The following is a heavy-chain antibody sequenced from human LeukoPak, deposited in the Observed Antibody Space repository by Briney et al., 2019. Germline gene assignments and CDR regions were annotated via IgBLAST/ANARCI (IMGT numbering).Heavy chain of an antibody. CDR3: AKSRTTYSNLSEGASDN. CDR1: GFTFSSYG. D-gene: IGHD2-21*01. CDR2: IRYDGGNE. Sequence: PGGSLRLSCEASGFTFSSYGMHWVRQAPGKGLQWVAFIRYDGGNEYYADSVKGRFTMSRDNSKNTLHLQMNRLREEDTAVYYCAKSRTTYSNLSEGASDNWGQGTMVTVSS. J-gene: IGHJ3*02. V-gene: IGHV3-30*02.